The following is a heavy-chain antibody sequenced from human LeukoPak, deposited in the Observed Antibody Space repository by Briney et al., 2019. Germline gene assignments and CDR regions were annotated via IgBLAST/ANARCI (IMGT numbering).Heavy chain of an antibody. D-gene: IGHD3-3*01. CDR2: ISAYNGNT. Sequence: ASVKVSCKASGYTFTSYGISWVRQAPGQGLEWMGWISAYNGNTNYAQKLQGRVTMTTDTSTSTAYMELRSLRSDDTAVYYCARGGLSIFGVAPPYYYYMDVWGKGTTVTVSS. CDR1: GYTFTSYG. CDR3: ARGGLSIFGVAPPYYYYMDV. V-gene: IGHV1-18*01. J-gene: IGHJ6*03.